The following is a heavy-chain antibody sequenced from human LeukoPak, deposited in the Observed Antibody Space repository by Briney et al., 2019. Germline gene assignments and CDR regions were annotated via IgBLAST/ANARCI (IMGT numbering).Heavy chain of an antibody. CDR1: GGSISSSSYY. D-gene: IGHD3-10*01. Sequence: PSETLSLTCTVSGGSISSSSYYWGWIRQPPGKGLEWIGSIYYSGSTYYNPSLKSRVTISVDTSKNQFSLKLSSVTAADTAVYYCARETPVRGVGGYWGQGTLVTVSS. J-gene: IGHJ4*02. V-gene: IGHV4-39*07. CDR3: ARETPVRGVGGY. CDR2: IYYSGST.